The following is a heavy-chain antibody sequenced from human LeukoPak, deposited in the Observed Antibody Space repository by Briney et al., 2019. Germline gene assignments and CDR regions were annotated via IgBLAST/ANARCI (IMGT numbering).Heavy chain of an antibody. CDR1: GFTFSTSW. CDR3: ARXRYSGXTYYFDY. J-gene: IGHJ4*01. V-gene: IGHV3-7*03. D-gene: IGHD5-12*01. CDR2: IKKDGSET. Sequence: GGSLRLSCAASGFTFSTSWMSWVRQVPGKGLEWVANIKKDGSETYYVDSVKGRFTISRDNAKNSLYLQMNSLRAEDTAMYYCARXRYSGXTYYFDYWGXXTXVXVSS.